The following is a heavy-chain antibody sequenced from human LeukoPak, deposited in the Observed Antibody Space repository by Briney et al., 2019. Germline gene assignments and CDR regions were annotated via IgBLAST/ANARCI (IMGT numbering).Heavy chain of an antibody. CDR3: ARGGRYLSAFDI. CDR2: ISGSGGST. Sequence: GGSLRLSCAASGFTFSSYAMSWVRQAPGKGLEWVSAISGSGGSTYYADSVKGRFTISRDNSKNTLYLQMNSLRAEDTAVYYCARGGRYLSAFDIWGQGTMVTVSS. CDR1: GFTFSSYA. D-gene: IGHD1-26*01. J-gene: IGHJ3*02. V-gene: IGHV3-23*01.